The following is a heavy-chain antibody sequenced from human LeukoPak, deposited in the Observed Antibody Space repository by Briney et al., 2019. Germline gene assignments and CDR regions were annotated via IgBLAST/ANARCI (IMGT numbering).Heavy chain of an antibody. Sequence: LSLTCAVYGGSFSGYYWSWIRQPPGKGLEWVSSITASSTAIYSADSVKGRFTISRDNAKNFLYLQMNSLRAEDTAVYYCARDANYYGSGSFPWGQGTLVTVSS. J-gene: IGHJ4*02. D-gene: IGHD3-10*01. CDR1: GGSFSGYY. CDR2: ITASSTAI. V-gene: IGHV3-11*04. CDR3: ARDANYYGSGSFP.